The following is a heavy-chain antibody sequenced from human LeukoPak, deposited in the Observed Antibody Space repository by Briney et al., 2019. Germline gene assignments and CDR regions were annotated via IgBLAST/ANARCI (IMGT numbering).Heavy chain of an antibody. Sequence: GGSLRLSCAASGFTFSSYWMSWVRQAPGKGLEWVANINQDGSEKYYVDSVRGRFTISRDYAESSLYLQMNSLKTEDTAVYYCTRLDYDSSGYYVGYWGQGTLVTVSS. CDR3: TRLDYDSSGYYVGY. CDR1: GFTFSSYW. CDR2: INQDGSEK. V-gene: IGHV3-7*05. J-gene: IGHJ4*02. D-gene: IGHD3-22*01.